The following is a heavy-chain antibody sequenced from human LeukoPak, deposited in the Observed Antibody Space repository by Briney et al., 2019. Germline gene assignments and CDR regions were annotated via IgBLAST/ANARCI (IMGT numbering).Heavy chain of an antibody. CDR2: FDPEDGET. J-gene: IGHJ4*02. CDR3: ATKEGGSGAAKDFDY. Sequence: WASVKVSCKVSGYTLTELSMHWVRQAPGKGLEWMGGFDPEDGETIYAQKFQGRVTMTEDTSTDTAYMELSSLRSEDTAVYYCATKEGGSGAAKDFDYWGQGTLVTVSS. CDR1: GYTLTELS. D-gene: IGHD6-19*01. V-gene: IGHV1-24*01.